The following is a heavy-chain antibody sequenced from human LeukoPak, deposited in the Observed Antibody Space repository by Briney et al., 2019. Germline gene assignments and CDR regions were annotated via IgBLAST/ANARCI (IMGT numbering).Heavy chain of an antibody. CDR2: IYGNGRDK. CDR3: AKDRVSGDGKWEIDY. CDR1: GFTFSPYA. Sequence: PGGSLRLSCAASGFTFSPYAMSWVRQAPGKGLEWVSGIYGNGRDKFYADSVKGRFTISRDNSKNILYLQMNGLSAEDTAIYYCAKDRVSGDGKWEIDYWGQGTLVTVSS. V-gene: IGHV3-23*01. D-gene: IGHD7-27*01. J-gene: IGHJ4*02.